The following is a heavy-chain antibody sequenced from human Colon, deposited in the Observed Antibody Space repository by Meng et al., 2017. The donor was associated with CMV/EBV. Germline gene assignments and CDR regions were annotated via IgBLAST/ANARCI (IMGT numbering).Heavy chain of an antibody. Sequence: GESLKISCAASGFTFDDYGMSWVRQAPGKGLEWVSTINWNGKTAGHVDSVQGRFTISRDNARNSLYLEMNFLRAEDTAFYYCARAGHSGSYLPGLFDYWGQGALVTVSS. CDR3: ARAGHSGSYLPGLFDY. CDR2: INWNGKTA. V-gene: IGHV3-20*04. CDR1: GFTFDDYG. D-gene: IGHD1-26*01. J-gene: IGHJ4*02.